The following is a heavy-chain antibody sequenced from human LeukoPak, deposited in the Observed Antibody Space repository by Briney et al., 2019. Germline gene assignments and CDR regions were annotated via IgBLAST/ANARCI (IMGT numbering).Heavy chain of an antibody. Sequence: PGGSLRLSCAASGFTFSSYAMSWVRQAPGKGLEWVSIISGSGDSTYYADSVKGRFTISRDNSKNTLYLQMNSLRAEDTAVYYCAKLDCSSWLYYFDYWGQGTLVTVSS. CDR1: GFTFSSYA. CDR3: AKLDCSSWLYYFDY. V-gene: IGHV3-23*01. J-gene: IGHJ4*02. D-gene: IGHD6-13*01. CDR2: ISGSGDST.